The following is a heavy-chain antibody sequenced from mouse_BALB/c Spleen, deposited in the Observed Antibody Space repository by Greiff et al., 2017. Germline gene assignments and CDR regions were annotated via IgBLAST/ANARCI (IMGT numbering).Heavy chain of an antibody. CDR2: IDPANGNT. Sequence: EVKLVESGAELVKPGASVKLSCTASGFNIKDTYMHWVKQRPEQGLEWIGRIDPANGNTKYDPKFQGKATITADTSSNTAYLQLSSLTSEDTAVYYCAILYDGYPWFAYWGQGTTLTVSA. V-gene: IGHV14-3*02. CDR3: AILYDGYPWFAY. J-gene: IGHJ2*01. CDR1: GFNIKDTY. D-gene: IGHD2-3*01.